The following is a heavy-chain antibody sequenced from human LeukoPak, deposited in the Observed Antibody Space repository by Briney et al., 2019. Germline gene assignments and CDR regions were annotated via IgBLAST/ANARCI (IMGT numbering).Heavy chain of an antibody. Sequence: GGSLRLACAASGFTVSGNYMTWVRQAPGKGLEWVSVTYGDGSTSYADSVKDRFTISRDISKNTFFLQMNNLRAEDTAVYYCASRGRGHRNWYFDLWGRGTLVTVSS. J-gene: IGHJ2*01. V-gene: IGHV3-66*01. CDR2: TYGDGST. CDR3: ASRGRGHRNWYFDL. D-gene: IGHD1-14*01. CDR1: GFTVSGNY.